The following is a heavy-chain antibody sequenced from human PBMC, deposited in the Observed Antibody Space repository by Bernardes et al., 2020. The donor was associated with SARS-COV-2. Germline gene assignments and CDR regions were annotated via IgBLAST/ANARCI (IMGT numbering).Heavy chain of an antibody. D-gene: IGHD3-10*01. CDR1: GFIFSNYW. J-gene: IGHJ6*02. CDR3: AREEGYIICWFGDYQLPVDV. V-gene: IGHV3-74*01. CDR2: ISSDGSST. Sequence: GGSLRLSCAASGFIFSNYWMHWVRQAPGKGLVWVSRISSDGSSTTYADSVKGRFTISRDNAKNTLYLQMNSLRVDDMAVYYCAREEGYIICWFGDYQLPVDVWGQGTTVTVSS.